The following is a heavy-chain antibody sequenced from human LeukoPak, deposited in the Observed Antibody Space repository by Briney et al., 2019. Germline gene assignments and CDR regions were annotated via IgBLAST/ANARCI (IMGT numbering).Heavy chain of an antibody. Sequence: PGGSLRLSCAGSGFTFSDYYMSWIRQAPGRGLEWVSYISSSSSYTNYADSVKGRFTISRDNAKNSLYLQMNSLRAEDTAVYYCARGSYPFYDILTGYCCAFDIWGQGTMVTVSS. CDR1: GFTFSDYY. CDR2: ISSSSSYT. V-gene: IGHV3-11*06. CDR3: ARGSYPFYDILTGYCCAFDI. J-gene: IGHJ3*02. D-gene: IGHD3-9*01.